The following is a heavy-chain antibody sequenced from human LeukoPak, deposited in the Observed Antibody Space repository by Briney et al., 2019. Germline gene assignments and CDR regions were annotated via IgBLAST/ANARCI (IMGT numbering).Heavy chain of an antibody. Sequence: GGPLRLSCATSAFTFSAYAMHWIRQAPGRGLEWVAFVRYGGNIKYYADSVKGRFTISRDNSKNTLYLQMNSLRPEDTAVYYCTKDLGTEYNIFDYWGQGTLVTVSS. CDR2: VRYGGNIK. V-gene: IGHV3-30*02. CDR1: AFTFSAYA. J-gene: IGHJ4*02. D-gene: IGHD3-9*01. CDR3: TKDLGTEYNIFDY.